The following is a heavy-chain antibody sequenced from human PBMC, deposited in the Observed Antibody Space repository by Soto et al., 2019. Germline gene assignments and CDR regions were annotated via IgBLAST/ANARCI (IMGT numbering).Heavy chain of an antibody. D-gene: IGHD2-21*02. CDR1: GGSISSGGYY. J-gene: IGHJ6*02. CDR3: ARVCGGDCHYGMDV. CDR2: IYYIGST. V-gene: IGHV4-31*03. Sequence: QVQLQESGPGLVKPSQTLSLTCTVSGGSISSGGYYWSWIRQHPGKGLEWIGYIYYIGSTYYNPSLKCRVTISVDTSKNQFSLKLSSVTAADTAVYYCARVCGGDCHYGMDVWGQGTTVTVSS.